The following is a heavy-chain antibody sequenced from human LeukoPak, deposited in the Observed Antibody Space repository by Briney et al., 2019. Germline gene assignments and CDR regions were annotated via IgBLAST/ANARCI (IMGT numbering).Heavy chain of an antibody. Sequence: GGSLRLSCAASGFTFSSYEMNSVRQAPGKGLEWVSYISSSGSTIYYADSVKGRFTISRDNAKSSLYLQMNSLRAEDTAVYYCAREEYLTTVTTPFDYWGQGTLVTVSS. V-gene: IGHV3-48*03. D-gene: IGHD4-17*01. CDR1: GFTFSSYE. CDR2: ISSSGSTI. CDR3: AREEYLTTVTTPFDY. J-gene: IGHJ4*02.